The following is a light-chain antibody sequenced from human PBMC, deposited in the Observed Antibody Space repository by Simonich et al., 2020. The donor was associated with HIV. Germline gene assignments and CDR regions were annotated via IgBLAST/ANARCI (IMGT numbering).Light chain of an antibody. CDR2: KAS. CDR1: QSINSW. J-gene: IGKJ4*01. Sequence: DIQMTQSPSTLSASVGDRVTFTCRASQSINSWLAWYQQKPGKAPKLLNYKASSLERGVPSRFRGSGYGTEFTLTISSLQPDDFATYYCQQYDNLPPKLTFGGGTKVEIK. CDR3: QQYDNLPPKLT. V-gene: IGKV1-5*03.